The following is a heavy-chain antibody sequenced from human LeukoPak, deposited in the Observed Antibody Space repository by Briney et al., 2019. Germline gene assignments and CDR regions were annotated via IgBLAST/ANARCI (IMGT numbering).Heavy chain of an antibody. CDR1: GDYISNSNYY. J-gene: IGHJ3*02. D-gene: IGHD2-15*01. Sequence: SETLSLICSVSGDYISNSNYYWGWIRQPPGKGLEWIGYIYYSGSTNYNPSLKSRVTISVDTSKNQFSLKLSSVTAADTAVYYCARGNIVVVVAATDAFDIWGQGTMVTVSS. CDR3: ARGNIVVVVAATDAFDI. V-gene: IGHV4-61*05. CDR2: IYYSGST.